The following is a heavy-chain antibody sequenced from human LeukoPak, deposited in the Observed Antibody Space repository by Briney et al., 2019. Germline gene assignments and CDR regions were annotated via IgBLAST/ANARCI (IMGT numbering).Heavy chain of an antibody. V-gene: IGHV5-51*01. D-gene: IGHD6-19*01. CDR1: GYIFTSYW. J-gene: IGHJ3*02. CDR3: ARGPKHVGYSSGWYSGAFDI. CDR2: IFTGDSDT. Sequence: GESLKISCKGSGYIFTSYWIGCLGRMSRKGLEWMGIIFTGDSDTRYSPSLQGHITISADKSISIAYLQWRSLRASDTAMYYCARGPKHVGYSSGWYSGAFDIWGQGTMVTVSS.